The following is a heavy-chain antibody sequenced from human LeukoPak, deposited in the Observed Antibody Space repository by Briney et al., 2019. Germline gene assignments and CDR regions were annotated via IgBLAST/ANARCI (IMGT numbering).Heavy chain of an antibody. V-gene: IGHV1-8*01. D-gene: IGHD6-13*01. Sequence: TSVKVSCKASGYTFTSYDINWVRQATGQGLEWMGWMNPNSGNTGYAQKFQGRVTMTRNTSISTAYMELSSLRSEDTAVYYCARGPSSWYFDYYYYMDVWGKGTTVTISS. CDR3: ARGPSSWYFDYYYYMDV. CDR2: MNPNSGNT. J-gene: IGHJ6*03. CDR1: GYTFTSYD.